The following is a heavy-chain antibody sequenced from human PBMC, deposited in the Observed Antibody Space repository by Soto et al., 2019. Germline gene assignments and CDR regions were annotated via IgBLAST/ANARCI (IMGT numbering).Heavy chain of an antibody. V-gene: IGHV3-74*01. J-gene: IGHJ4*02. Sequence: EVQLVESGGGLVQPGGSLRLSCVASGFTFSSSWMHWVRQAPGKGLVWLSRVIGDGSGADYADFVKGRFTISRNNAKNTVYLQMGSLGAEDTAVYYCARVAVASRGIDYWGQGTLVTVSS. CDR2: VIGDGSGA. D-gene: IGHD6-19*01. CDR3: ARVAVASRGIDY. CDR1: GFTFSSSW.